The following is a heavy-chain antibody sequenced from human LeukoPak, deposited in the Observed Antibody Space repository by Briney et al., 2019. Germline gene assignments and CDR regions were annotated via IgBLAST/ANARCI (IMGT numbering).Heavy chain of an antibody. Sequence: ASVKVSCKASGYTFTSYGISWVRQAPGQGLEWMGWISAYNGNTNYAQKLQGRVTMTTDTSTSTAHMELRSLRSDDTAVYYCARDFRGYYYDSSGHDAFDIWGQGTMVTVSS. CDR3: ARDFRGYYYDSSGHDAFDI. V-gene: IGHV1-18*01. CDR1: GYTFTSYG. CDR2: ISAYNGNT. D-gene: IGHD3-22*01. J-gene: IGHJ3*02.